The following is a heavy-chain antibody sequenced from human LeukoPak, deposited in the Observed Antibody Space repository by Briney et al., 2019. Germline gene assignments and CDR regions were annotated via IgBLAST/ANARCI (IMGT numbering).Heavy chain of an antibody. D-gene: IGHD3-22*01. V-gene: IGHV4-34*01. CDR2: INHSGNT. J-gene: IGHJ4*02. CDR1: GGSFSGYY. CDR3: ARMPKPRTYYYDSSGYNPHFDY. Sequence: NSSETLSLTCAVYGGSFSGYYWSWNRQPPGKGLEWIGEINHSGNTNYNPSLKSRVTMSVDTSNNQFSLKLSSATAADTAVYFCARMPKPRTYYYDSSGYNPHFDYWGQGTLVTVSS.